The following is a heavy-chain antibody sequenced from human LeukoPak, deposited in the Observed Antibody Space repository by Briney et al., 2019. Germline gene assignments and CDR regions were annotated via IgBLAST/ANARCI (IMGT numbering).Heavy chain of an antibody. V-gene: IGHV3-23*01. CDR2: ISGSGGST. J-gene: IGHJ3*02. CDR1: GFTFSSYA. CDR3: AKVSDSPYYYDSSDRGAFDI. Sequence: GGSLRLSCAASGFTFSSYAMSWVRQAPGKGLEWVSAISGSGGSTYYADSVKGRFTISRDNSKNTLYLQMNSLRAEDTAVYYCAKVSDSPYYYDSSDRGAFDIWGQGTMVTVSS. D-gene: IGHD3-22*01.